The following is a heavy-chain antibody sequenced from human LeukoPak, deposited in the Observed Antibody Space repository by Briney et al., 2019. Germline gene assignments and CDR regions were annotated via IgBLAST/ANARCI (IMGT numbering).Heavy chain of an antibody. V-gene: IGHV3-66*01. CDR1: GFTLNTNY. J-gene: IGHJ4*02. Sequence: GSLRLSCAASGFTLNTNYMSWVRQVLGKGLEWVSVIYAGGNTYYADSVKERFTISRDNSRNTLYLQMNSLRGDDTAVYYCAREVYSSTWFDLWGQGTLVTVSS. D-gene: IGHD6-13*01. CDR2: IYAGGNT. CDR3: AREVYSSTWFDL.